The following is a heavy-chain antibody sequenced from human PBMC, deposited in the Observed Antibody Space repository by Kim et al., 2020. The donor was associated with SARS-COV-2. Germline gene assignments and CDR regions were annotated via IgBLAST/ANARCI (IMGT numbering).Heavy chain of an antibody. CDR1: GGSVSSGSYY. CDR2: IYYSGST. D-gene: IGHD6-13*01. V-gene: IGHV4-61*01. CDR3: ARERAEAHSSSWYGTMLEPYFDY. J-gene: IGHJ4*02. Sequence: SETLSLTCTVSGGSVSSGSYYWSWIRQPPGKGLEWIGYIYYSGSTNYNPSLKSRVTISVDTSKNQFSLKLSSVTAADTAVYYCARERAEAHSSSWYGTMLEPYFDYWGQGTLGTVSS.